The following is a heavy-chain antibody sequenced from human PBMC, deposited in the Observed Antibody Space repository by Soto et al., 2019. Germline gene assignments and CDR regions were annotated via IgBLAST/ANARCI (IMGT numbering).Heavy chain of an antibody. Sequence: VHLVQSGAEVKKPGASVKVSCQGSGYAFTTYGITWVRQAPGQGLEWMGWISAHNGNTNYAQKLQGRVTVTRDTSTSTAYMELRSLRSDDTAVYYCARGRDGDYWGQGALVTVSS. V-gene: IGHV1-18*01. J-gene: IGHJ4*02. D-gene: IGHD6-6*01. CDR2: ISAHNGNT. CDR3: ARGRDGDY. CDR1: GYAFTTYG.